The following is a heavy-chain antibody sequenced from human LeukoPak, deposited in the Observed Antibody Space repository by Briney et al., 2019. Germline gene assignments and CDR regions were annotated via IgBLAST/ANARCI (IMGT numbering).Heavy chain of an antibody. CDR1: GCTFDDYA. CDR2: ISGDGGSA. J-gene: IGHJ3*02. Sequence: GESLRLSCAASGCTFDDYAMHWVRQAPRKGLEWVSLISGDGGSAYYADSVKGRFTISRDNSKKSLYLQMNSLRTEDTALYYCVKDILRIQLWSGDDAFDIWGQGTMVTVSS. V-gene: IGHV3-43*02. CDR3: VKDILRIQLWSGDDAFDI. D-gene: IGHD5-18*01.